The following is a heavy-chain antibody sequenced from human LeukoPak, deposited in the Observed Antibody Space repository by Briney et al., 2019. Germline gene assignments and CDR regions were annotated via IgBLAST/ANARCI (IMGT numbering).Heavy chain of an antibody. CDR2: TYYTGTT. CDR3: ARVRWYYDASGSRQTYYYIDV. J-gene: IGHJ6*03. V-gene: IGHV4-38-2*02. CDR1: GFSITSGYH. D-gene: IGHD3-10*01. Sequence: SETLSLICTVSGFSITSGYHWGWIRQPPGRGLEWIGKTYYTGTTDYNSSLKTRVNISVDKSMNQFSLELTSVTAADSAVYYCARVRWYYDASGSRQTYYYIDVWGKGTTVSVSS.